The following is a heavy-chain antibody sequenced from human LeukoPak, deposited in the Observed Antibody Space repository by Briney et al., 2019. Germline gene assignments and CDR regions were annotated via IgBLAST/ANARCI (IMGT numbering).Heavy chain of an antibody. CDR2: ISGSGGST. CDR3: ARGDYVLRFLEWAHPPHYGMDV. Sequence: GGSLRLSCAASGFTFSSYAMSWVRQAPGKGLEWVSAISGSGGSTYYADSVKGRFTISRDNSKNTLYLQMNSLRAEDTAVYYCARGDYVLRFLEWAHPPHYGMDVWGQGTTVTVSS. V-gene: IGHV3-23*01. D-gene: IGHD3-3*01. CDR1: GFTFSSYA. J-gene: IGHJ6*02.